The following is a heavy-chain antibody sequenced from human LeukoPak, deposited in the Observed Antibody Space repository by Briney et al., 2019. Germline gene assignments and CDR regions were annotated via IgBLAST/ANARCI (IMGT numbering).Heavy chain of an antibody. J-gene: IGHJ4*02. CDR3: ARGALLWFGDRMEYYFDY. CDR2: IYYSGNT. CDR1: SGSITNYY. D-gene: IGHD3-10*01. V-gene: IGHV4-59*01. Sequence: SETLFLTCTVSSGSITNYYWSWIRQPPRKGLEWIGFIYYSGNTNYNPSLKSRVTISVDTSKNQFSLKLSSMTAADTAVYYCARGALLWFGDRMEYYFDYWGQGTLLTVSS.